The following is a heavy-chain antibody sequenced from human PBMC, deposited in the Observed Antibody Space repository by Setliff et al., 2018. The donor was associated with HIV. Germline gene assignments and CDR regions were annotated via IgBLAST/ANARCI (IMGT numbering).Heavy chain of an antibody. CDR2: TYYRSKWNS. CDR3: ARGGDWDDNYYMDV. J-gene: IGHJ6*03. V-gene: IGHV6-1*01. Sequence: SQTLSLPCAISGDSVSSQSAAWNWLRQSPSRGLEWLGRTYYRSKWNSDYAPSGKSRVTINPDTSKNKFSLQLNSVTPEDTAVYYCARGGDWDDNYYMDVWGKGTTVTVSS. CDR1: GDSVSSQSAA. D-gene: IGHD1-1*01.